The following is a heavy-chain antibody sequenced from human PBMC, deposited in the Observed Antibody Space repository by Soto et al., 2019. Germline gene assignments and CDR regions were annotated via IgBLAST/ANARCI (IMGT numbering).Heavy chain of an antibody. CDR3: ARAPRNYDILTGYSSYSYNMDV. CDR1: GYTFTSYD. CDR2: MNPNSGTT. Sequence: QVQLVQSGAEVKKPGASVKVSCKASGYTFTSYDINWVRQATGQGLEWMGWMNPNSGTTGYAQKFRGRVTMTSSTSISTAYMELSSLRSEDTAVYYCARAPRNYDILTGYSSYSYNMDVWGQGTTVTVS. D-gene: IGHD3-9*01. J-gene: IGHJ6*02. V-gene: IGHV1-8*01.